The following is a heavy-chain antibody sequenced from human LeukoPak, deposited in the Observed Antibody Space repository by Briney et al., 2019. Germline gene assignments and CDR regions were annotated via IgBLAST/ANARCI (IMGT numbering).Heavy chain of an antibody. CDR1: GYSFTSYW. Sequence: GESLKISCKGSGYSFTSYWIGWVRQMPGKGLEWMGIIYPGDSDTRYSPSFQGQVTISADKSISTAYLQWSSLKASDTAMYYCARHVYSSSSRDYYYGMDVWGQGTTVTVSS. CDR3: ARHVYSSSSRDYYYGMDV. V-gene: IGHV5-51*01. J-gene: IGHJ6*02. CDR2: IYPGDSDT. D-gene: IGHD6-6*01.